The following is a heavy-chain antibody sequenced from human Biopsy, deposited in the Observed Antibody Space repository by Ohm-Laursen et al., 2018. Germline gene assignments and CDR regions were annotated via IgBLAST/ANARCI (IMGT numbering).Heavy chain of an antibody. V-gene: IGHV1-69*06. Sequence: SSVKVSCKAPGGTFSNYGVNWVRQAPGQGLEWLGGNIPILGTGNYAQKFQDRVTVAADTSASTATMELRSLRSDDTAVYYCATKLTGYFHHWGQGTLVIVSS. CDR1: GGTFSNYG. J-gene: IGHJ1*01. CDR2: NIPILGTG. CDR3: ATKLTGYFHH. D-gene: IGHD3-9*01.